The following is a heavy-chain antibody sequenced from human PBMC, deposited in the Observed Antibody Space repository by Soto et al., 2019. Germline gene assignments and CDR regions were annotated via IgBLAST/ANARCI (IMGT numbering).Heavy chain of an antibody. D-gene: IGHD2-21*01. CDR3: PKVIADYSFDY. J-gene: IGHJ4*02. Sequence: QVQLVESGGGVVQPGRSLRLSCAASGFTFSSYGMHWVRQAPGKGLEWVAVISYDGSNKYYADSVKGRFTISRDNSKNTLYLPMNSLRAQYMLVYYCPKVIADYSFDYWGQGTLVTVSS. V-gene: IGHV3-30*18. CDR2: ISYDGSNK. CDR1: GFTFSSYG.